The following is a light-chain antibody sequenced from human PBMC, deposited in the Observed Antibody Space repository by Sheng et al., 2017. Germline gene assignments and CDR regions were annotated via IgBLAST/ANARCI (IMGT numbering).Light chain of an antibody. Sequence: DIQMAQSPSSLSASVGDRVTITCRASQSISSYLNWYQHKPGKAPQLLIYAASSLQSGVPSRFSGSGSGTDFTLTISSLQPEDFATYYCQQYKTYPRTFGQGTKVEIK. V-gene: IGKV1-39*01. CDR3: QQYKTYPRT. CDR1: QSISSY. CDR2: AAS. J-gene: IGKJ1*01.